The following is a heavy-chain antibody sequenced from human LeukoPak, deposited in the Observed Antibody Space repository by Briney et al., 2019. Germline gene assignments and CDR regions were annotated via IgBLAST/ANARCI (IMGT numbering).Heavy chain of an antibody. V-gene: IGHV3-21*01. CDR1: GFTFSSYS. D-gene: IGHD2-2*01. J-gene: IGHJ4*02. CDR2: ISSSSSYI. CDR3: ARGVIVVVPAATGPTDY. Sequence: GGSLRLSCAASGFTFSSYSMNWVRQATGKGLEWVSSISSSSSYIYYADSVKGRFTISRDNAKNSLYLQMNSLRAEDTAVYYCARGVIVVVPAATGPTDYWGQGTLVTVSS.